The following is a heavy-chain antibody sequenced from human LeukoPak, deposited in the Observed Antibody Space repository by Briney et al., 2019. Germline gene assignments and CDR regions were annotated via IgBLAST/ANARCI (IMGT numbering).Heavy chain of an antibody. D-gene: IGHD6-19*01. J-gene: IGHJ5*02. CDR1: GFTFSTYW. V-gene: IGHV3-7*01. Sequence: PGGSLRLSCAASGFTFSTYWMSWVRQAPGMGLEWVANIKQDGSEKRYVDSVRGRFTISRDNAKNSLYLQMNSLRAEDTAVYYCARAREKPGYSSGLDWFDPWGQGTLVTVSS. CDR3: ARAREKPGYSSGLDWFDP. CDR2: IKQDGSEK.